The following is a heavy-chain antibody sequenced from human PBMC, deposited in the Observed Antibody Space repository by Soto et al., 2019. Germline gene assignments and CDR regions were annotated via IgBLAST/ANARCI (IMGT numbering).Heavy chain of an antibody. J-gene: IGHJ5*02. CDR2: ISSSGSTI. CDR1: GFTFSDYY. D-gene: IGHD3-3*01. V-gene: IGHV3-11*01. CDR3: ARSQGSGYYDFWSGYLGAGLWFDP. Sequence: LRLSCAASGFTFSDYYMSWIRQAPGKGLEWVSYISSSGSTIYYADSVKGRFTISRDNAKNSLYLQMNSLRAEDTAVYYCARSQGSGYYDFWSGYLGAGLWFDPWGQGTLVTVSS.